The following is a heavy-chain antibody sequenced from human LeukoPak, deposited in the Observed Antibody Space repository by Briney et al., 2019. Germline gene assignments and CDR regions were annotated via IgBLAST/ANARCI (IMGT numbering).Heavy chain of an antibody. CDR2: IIPIFGTA. D-gene: IGHD4-17*01. J-gene: IGHJ1*01. Sequence: SVKVSCKASGGTFSSYAISWVRQAPGQGLDWMGRIIPIFGTANYAQKFQGRVTITTDESTSTAYMELSSLRSEDTAVYYCARDARDYGDYGWYFQHWGQGTLVTVSS. CDR3: ARDARDYGDYGWYFQH. V-gene: IGHV1-69*05. CDR1: GGTFSSYA.